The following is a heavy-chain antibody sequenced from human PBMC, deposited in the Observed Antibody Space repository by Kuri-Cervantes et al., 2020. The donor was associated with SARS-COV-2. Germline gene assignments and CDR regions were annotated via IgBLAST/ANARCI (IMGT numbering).Heavy chain of an antibody. CDR3: ARGIYHSPIGAFDI. J-gene: IGHJ3*02. CDR2: VNHRGST. CDR1: GESFSGYY. V-gene: IGHV4-34*01. D-gene: IGHD2-2*02. Sequence: SQTLSLTCAFYGESFSGYYWNWIRQSPGKGLEWIGEVNHRGSTNYNPSLKSRVTISVDTSKNQFSLKLSSVTAADTAVYYCARGIYHSPIGAFDIWGQGTMVTVSS.